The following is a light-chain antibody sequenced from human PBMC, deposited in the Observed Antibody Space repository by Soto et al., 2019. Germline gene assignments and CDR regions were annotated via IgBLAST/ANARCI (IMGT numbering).Light chain of an antibody. Sequence: QSVLTQPASVSGSPGQSITISCTGTSVDVGGYNYVSWYQHHPGKAPKLMIFEVSNRPSGVSNRFSGSKSGNTASLTISGLQAEDEADYYCISYTNSSTWVFGGGTQLTVL. CDR3: ISYTNSSTWV. CDR1: SVDVGGYNY. CDR2: EVS. V-gene: IGLV2-14*01. J-gene: IGLJ3*02.